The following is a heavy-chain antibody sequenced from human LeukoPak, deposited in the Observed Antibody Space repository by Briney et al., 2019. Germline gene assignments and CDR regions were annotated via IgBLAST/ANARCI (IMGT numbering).Heavy chain of an antibody. J-gene: IGHJ6*02. CDR2: IIPILGTA. V-gene: IGHV1-69*13. CDR1: GGTFSSYA. D-gene: IGHD2-21*02. Sequence: GASVKVSCKASGGTFSSYAISWVRQAPGQGLEWMGGIIPILGTANYAQKFQGRVTITADESTSTAYMELSSLRSEDTAVYYCARVRVGAYCGGDCPTKDYYYGMDVWGQGTTVTVSS. CDR3: ARVRVGAYCGGDCPTKDYYYGMDV.